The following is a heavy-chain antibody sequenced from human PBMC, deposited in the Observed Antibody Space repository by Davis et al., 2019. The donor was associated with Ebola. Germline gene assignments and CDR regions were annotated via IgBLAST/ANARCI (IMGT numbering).Heavy chain of an antibody. D-gene: IGHD5/OR15-5a*01. CDR1: GGTFSSYA. V-gene: IGHV1-69*13. J-gene: IGHJ3*02. CDR3: ARDLRPDAFDI. Sequence: AASVKVSCKASGGTFSSYAISWVRQAPGQGLEWMGGCIPIFGTANYAQKFQGRVTITADESTSTAYMELSSLRSEDTAVYYCARDLRPDAFDIWGQGTMVTVSS. CDR2: CIPIFGTA.